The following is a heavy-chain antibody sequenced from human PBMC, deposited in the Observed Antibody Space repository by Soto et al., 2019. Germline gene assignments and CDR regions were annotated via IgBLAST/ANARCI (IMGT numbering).Heavy chain of an antibody. Sequence: QVQLVQSGAEVKKPGASVKVSCKASGYTFTSYGISWVRQAPGQGLEWMGWISAYNGNTNYAQKLQGRVTMTTDTSTSTAYMELRSLRSDDTAVYYCARDIRGYDSSGKVSSYFDYWGQGTLVTVSS. CDR1: GYTFTSYG. V-gene: IGHV1-18*01. D-gene: IGHD3-22*01. J-gene: IGHJ4*02. CDR2: ISAYNGNT. CDR3: ARDIRGYDSSGKVSSYFDY.